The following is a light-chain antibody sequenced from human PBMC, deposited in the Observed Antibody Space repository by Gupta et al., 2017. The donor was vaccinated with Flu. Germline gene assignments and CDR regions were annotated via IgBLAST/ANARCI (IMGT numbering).Light chain of an antibody. CDR2: SAS. CDR1: QIMSSNY. J-gene: IGKJ1*01. Sequence: EVVLTQSPGILSLAPGEEATLSCRASQIMSSNYLAWYQQRPGQAPRLLIYSASTRAPGIPDRFRGSGSGTDFTLTISRLEAEDSAVYYCQQGRYSSWTFGRGTKVEI. CDR3: QQGRYSSWT. V-gene: IGKV3-20*01.